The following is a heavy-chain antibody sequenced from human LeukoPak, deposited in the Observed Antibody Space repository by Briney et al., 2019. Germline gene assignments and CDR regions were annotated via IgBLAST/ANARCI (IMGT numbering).Heavy chain of an antibody. Sequence: ASVKVSCKASGYTFTGYYMHWVRQPPGQGLEWMGWINPNSGGTNYAQKFQGRVTMTRDTSISTAYMELSRLRSDDTAVYYCATGVVVVAANDYWGQGTLVTVSA. D-gene: IGHD2-15*01. CDR2: INPNSGGT. CDR1: GYTFTGYY. J-gene: IGHJ4*02. CDR3: ATGVVVVAANDY. V-gene: IGHV1-2*02.